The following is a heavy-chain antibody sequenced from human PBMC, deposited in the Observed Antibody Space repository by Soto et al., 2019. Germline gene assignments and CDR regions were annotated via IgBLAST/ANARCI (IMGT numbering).Heavy chain of an antibody. V-gene: IGHV3-74*01. D-gene: IGHD1-26*01. CDR1: GFTFSDYW. CDR2: ISCGGSLT. CDR3: TSAGRSGMGAAGWGWLK. Sequence: EAQLVESGGVLVQPGGSLRLSCAASGFTFSDYWMHWVRQAPGKGRVWVSRISCGGSLTTYADSGKGRFTIFTDNAKNLLYLQMRSLGVDDTAVYFCTSAGRSGMGAAGWGWLKWGQGALVSVAS. J-gene: IGHJ1*01.